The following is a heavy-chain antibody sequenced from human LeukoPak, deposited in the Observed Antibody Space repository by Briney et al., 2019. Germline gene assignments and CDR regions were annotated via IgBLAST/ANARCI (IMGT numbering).Heavy chain of an antibody. CDR3: ARGKTMVYCGGDCYRFDN. CDR1: GYTFTGYY. CDR2: INPNSGGT. Sequence: ASVTVSCKASGYTFTGYYMHWVRQAPGQGLEWVGWINPNSGGTNYQGRVTMTRDTSISTAYMELSRLLSGDTAVYYCARGKTMVYCGGDCYRFDNWGQGTLVTVSS. V-gene: IGHV1-2*02. D-gene: IGHD2-21*02. J-gene: IGHJ4*02.